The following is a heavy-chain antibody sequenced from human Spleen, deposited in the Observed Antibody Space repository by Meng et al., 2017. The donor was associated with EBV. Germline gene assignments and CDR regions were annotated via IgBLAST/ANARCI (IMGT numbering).Heavy chain of an antibody. CDR3: ARDPRGSGSYFYYFDY. CDR1: GNTFNDYY. CDR2: INPSGGST. J-gene: IGHJ4*02. D-gene: IGHD3-10*01. Sequence: VALVQLGAEVKKPGASVKVSCKASGNTFNDYYMYWVRQAPGQGLEWLGIINPSGGSTRYAQKFQGRVTMTRDTSTSTVYMELSSLRSEDTAVYYCARDPRGSGSYFYYFDYWGQGTLVTVSS. V-gene: IGHV1-46*02.